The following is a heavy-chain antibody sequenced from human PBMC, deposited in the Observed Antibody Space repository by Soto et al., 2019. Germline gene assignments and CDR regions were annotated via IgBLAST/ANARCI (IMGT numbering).Heavy chain of an antibody. CDR1: GGTFSSYA. CDR3: ARDPDTVVVPGWFDP. CDR2: IIPIFGTA. D-gene: IGHD2-21*01. Sequence: ASVKVFCKASGGTFSSYAISWVRQAPGQGLEWMGGIIPIFGTANYAQKFQGRVTITADESTSTAYMELSSLRSEDTAVYYCARDPDTVVVPGWFDPWGQGTLVTVSS. J-gene: IGHJ5*02. V-gene: IGHV1-69*13.